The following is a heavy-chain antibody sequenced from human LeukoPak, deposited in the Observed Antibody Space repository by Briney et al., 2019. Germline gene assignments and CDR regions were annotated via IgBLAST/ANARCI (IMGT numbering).Heavy chain of an antibody. CDR2: IYYSGST. J-gene: IGHJ4*02. CDR1: GGSISRYY. CDR3: ARVSVLAGNIDY. D-gene: IGHD3-10*01. V-gene: IGHV4-59*01. Sequence: SETLSLTCTVSGGSISRYYWSWIRQPPGKGLEWIGYIYYSGSTNYNPSLKSRVTISVDTSKNQFSLKLSSVTAADTAVYYCARVSVLAGNIDYWGQGTLVTVSS.